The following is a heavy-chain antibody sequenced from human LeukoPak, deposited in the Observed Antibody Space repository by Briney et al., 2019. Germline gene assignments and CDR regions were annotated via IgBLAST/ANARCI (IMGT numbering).Heavy chain of an antibody. D-gene: IGHD6-19*01. J-gene: IGHJ6*02. CDR1: GYTFTSYY. CDR3: ARGPYSSGWFYYYGMDV. Sequence: ASVKVSCKASGYTFTSYYMHWVRQAPGQGLEWMGIINPSGGSTSYAQKFQGRVTMTRDTSTSTVYMEPSSPRSEDTAVYYCARGPYSSGWFYYYGMDVWGQGTTVTVSS. V-gene: IGHV1-46*01. CDR2: INPSGGST.